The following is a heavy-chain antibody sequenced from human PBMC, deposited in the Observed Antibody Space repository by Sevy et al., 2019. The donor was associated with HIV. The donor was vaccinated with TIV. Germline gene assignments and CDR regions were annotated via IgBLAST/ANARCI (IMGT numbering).Heavy chain of an antibody. CDR2: ISPEDSEV. D-gene: IGHD6-19*01. Sequence: GESLKIPRKASGYGFTTHWIGWVRQKPGKGLEWMGIISPEDSEVKDSPFFEGLVTIPVDKSITTAYLQWNRLKASDTATYDCVGQDVILAGGNYYDYGIDVWGPGTTVTVSS. V-gene: IGHV5-51*01. CDR1: GYGFTTHW. J-gene: IGHJ6*02. CDR3: VGQDVILAGGNYYDYGIDV.